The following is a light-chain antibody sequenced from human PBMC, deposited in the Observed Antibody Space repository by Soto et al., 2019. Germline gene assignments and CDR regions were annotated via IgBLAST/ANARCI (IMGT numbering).Light chain of an antibody. J-gene: IGKJ4*01. CDR2: DAS. V-gene: IGKV3-11*01. Sequence: EIVLPQSPGTLSLSPGERATLSCRASQSVSSYLAWYQQKPGQAPRLLIYDASNRATGIPARFSGSGSGTDFTLTISSLEPEDFAVYYCQQRSNWLTFGGGTKVDIK. CDR3: QQRSNWLT. CDR1: QSVSSY.